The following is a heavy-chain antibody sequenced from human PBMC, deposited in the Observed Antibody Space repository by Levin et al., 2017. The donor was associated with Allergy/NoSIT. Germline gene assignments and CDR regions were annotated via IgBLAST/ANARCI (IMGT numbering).Heavy chain of an antibody. CDR1: GGTFSSYA. D-gene: IGHD5-18*01. V-gene: IGHV1-69*06. Sequence: GGSLRLSCKASGGTFSSYAISWVRQAPGQGLEWMGGIIPIFGTANYAQKFQGRVTITADKSTSTAYMELSSLRSEDTAVYYCARVGTAKATYYFDYWGQGTLVTVSS. CDR2: IIPIFGTA. CDR3: ARVGTAKATYYFDY. J-gene: IGHJ4*02.